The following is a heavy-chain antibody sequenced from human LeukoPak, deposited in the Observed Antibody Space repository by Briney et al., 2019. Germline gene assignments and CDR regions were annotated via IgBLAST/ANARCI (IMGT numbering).Heavy chain of an antibody. Sequence: GGSLRLSCAASGFTFSSYGMHWVRQAPGKGLEWVAVIISDGNNKFYAEAVKGRFTISRDNVKNTLYLQMNSLRPEDAAMYFCAKDNYDSSGIWDYWGQGTLVTVSS. D-gene: IGHD3-16*01. V-gene: IGHV3-30*18. J-gene: IGHJ4*02. CDR2: IISDGNNK. CDR1: GFTFSSYG. CDR3: AKDNYDSSGIWDY.